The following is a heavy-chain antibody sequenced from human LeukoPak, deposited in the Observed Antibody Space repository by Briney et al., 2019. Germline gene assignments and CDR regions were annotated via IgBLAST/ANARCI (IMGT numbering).Heavy chain of an antibody. D-gene: IGHD2-2*01. CDR1: GGSISSSSYY. J-gene: IGHJ6*03. V-gene: IGHV4-39*07. Sequence: SETLSLTCTVSGGSISSSSYYWGWIRQPPGKGQEWMGRIYYSGSTYYNPSLKSRVTISVDTSKNQFSLKLSSVTAADTAVYYCARGVQEYQLLLEGYYYYMDVWGKGTTVTVSS. CDR3: ARGVQEYQLLLEGYYYYMDV. CDR2: IYYSGST.